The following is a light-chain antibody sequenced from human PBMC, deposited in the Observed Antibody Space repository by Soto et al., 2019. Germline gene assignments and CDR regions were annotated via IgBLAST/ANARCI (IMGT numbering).Light chain of an antibody. CDR3: QHRSIWPVS. CDR1: QTVIHNH. CDR2: DVS. J-gene: IGKJ5*01. V-gene: IGKV3-11*01. Sequence: EIVWTQSTATRSLCPGERDTLSCRASQTVIHNHLAWHQQKPGQSPRLLMFDVSNRATGIPARFSGSGSGTGFTLTISSLEPEDFGVYYCQHRSIWPVSFGQGTRLEIK.